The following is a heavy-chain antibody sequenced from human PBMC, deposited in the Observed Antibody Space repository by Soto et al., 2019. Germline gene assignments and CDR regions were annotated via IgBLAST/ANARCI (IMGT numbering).Heavy chain of an antibody. V-gene: IGHV3-21*02. J-gene: IGHJ6*02. CDR2: ITSAGSFT. CDR1: GFTFSTYT. Sequence: EVQLVESGGGLVKPGGSLRLSCVASGFTFSTYTMSWVRQAPGRGLEWVSSITSAGSFTYYADSVKRRFTISRDNAGNSLYLQMNRLRAEDTAVYYCARVSWREKYGMDVWGQGTTVTVSS. CDR3: ARVSWREKYGMDV.